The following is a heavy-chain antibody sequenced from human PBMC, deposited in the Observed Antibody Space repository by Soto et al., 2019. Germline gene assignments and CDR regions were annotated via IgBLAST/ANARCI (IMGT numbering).Heavy chain of an antibody. Sequence: GASVKVSCKASGGTFSSYAISRVRQAPGQGLEWMGGIIPIFGTANYAQKFQGRVTITADESTSTAYMELSSLRSEDTAVYYCARAGLMRDSSGYYIHYFDYWGQGTLVNVSS. V-gene: IGHV1-69*13. CDR1: GGTFSSYA. J-gene: IGHJ4*02. D-gene: IGHD3-22*01. CDR2: IIPIFGTA. CDR3: ARAGLMRDSSGYYIHYFDY.